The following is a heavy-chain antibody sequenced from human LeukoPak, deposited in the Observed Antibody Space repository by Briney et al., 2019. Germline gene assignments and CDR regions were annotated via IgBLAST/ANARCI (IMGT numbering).Heavy chain of an antibody. J-gene: IGHJ4*02. D-gene: IGHD2-8*01. Sequence: PGGSLRLSCAASGFTFSSYAMHWVRQAPGKGLEWVAVISYDGSNKYYADSVKGRFTISRDNSKNTLYLQMSSLRAEDTAVYYCARGYCTSGVCYNDVLGYFDYWGQGTLVTVSS. CDR2: ISYDGSNK. CDR1: GFTFSSYA. V-gene: IGHV3-30-3*01. CDR3: ARGYCTSGVCYNDVLGYFDY.